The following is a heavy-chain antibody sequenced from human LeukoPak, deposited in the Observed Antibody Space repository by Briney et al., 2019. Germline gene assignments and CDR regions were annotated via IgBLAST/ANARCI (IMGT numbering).Heavy chain of an antibody. CDR3: GSSHDYGDYEHYFDY. J-gene: IGHJ4*02. CDR2: ISSSSSYI. V-gene: IGHV3-21*01. D-gene: IGHD4-17*01. CDR1: GFTFSTYS. Sequence: GGSLRLSCAASGFTFSTYSMNWVRQAPGKGLEWVSSISSSSSYIYYADSVKGRFTISRDNAKNSLYLQMNSLRAEDTAVYYCGSSHDYGDYEHYFDYWGQGTLVTVSS.